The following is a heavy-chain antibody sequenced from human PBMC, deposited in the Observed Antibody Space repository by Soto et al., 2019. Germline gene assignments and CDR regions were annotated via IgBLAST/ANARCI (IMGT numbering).Heavy chain of an antibody. CDR2: IIPISGTT. Sequence: ASVKVSCKASGDVFRSYGINWVRQAPGQGLEWMGGIIPISGTTNYAQKFQGRVANTADESTDTVYMELSRLRSEDTAVYFCARVRRFNGLCHTADYGMDVWGQGTTVTVSS. V-gene: IGHV1-69*13. CDR3: ARVRRFNGLCHTADYGMDV. J-gene: IGHJ6*02. D-gene: IGHD2-8*01. CDR1: GDVFRSYG.